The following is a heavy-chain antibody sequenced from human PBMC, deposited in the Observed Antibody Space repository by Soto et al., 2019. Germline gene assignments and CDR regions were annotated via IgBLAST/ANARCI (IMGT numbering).Heavy chain of an antibody. V-gene: IGHV4-31*03. CDR2: IYHSGST. D-gene: IGHD3-10*01. CDR1: GGSISSGGNY. Sequence: QVQLQESGPGLVKSSQTLSLTCTVSGGSISSGGNYWSWIRQHPGKGLEWIGYIYHSGSTYYNPSLKSRVTLSVDTSKNQLSLKLNSVTAAHTAVYYCARARMVRGVIYYYGMDVWGQGTTVTVSS. CDR3: ARARMVRGVIYYYGMDV. J-gene: IGHJ6*02.